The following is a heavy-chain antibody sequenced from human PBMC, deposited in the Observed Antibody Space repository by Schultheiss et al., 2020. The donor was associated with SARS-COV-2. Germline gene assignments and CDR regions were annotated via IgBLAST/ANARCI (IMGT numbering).Heavy chain of an antibody. J-gene: IGHJ4*02. CDR1: GFIFSSYA. Sequence: GGSLRLSCAASGFIFSSYAMSWVRQAPGKGLEWVSGISGSGDSTDYADSVKGRFTISRDNAKNSLYLQMNSLRAEDTAVYYCARADGSGSYYGFYWGQGTLVTVSS. D-gene: IGHD3-10*01. CDR2: ISGSGDST. CDR3: ARADGSGSYYGFY. V-gene: IGHV3-23*01.